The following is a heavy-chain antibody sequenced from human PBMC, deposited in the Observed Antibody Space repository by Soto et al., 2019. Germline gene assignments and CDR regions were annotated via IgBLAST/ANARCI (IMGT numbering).Heavy chain of an antibody. Sequence: SATLSLTCTVSGSSISSSSYYWGWNRQPLCKVLVWIGSIYYSGSTYYNPSLKSRVTISVDTSKNQFSLKLSSVTAADTAVYYCARRLYYDSSGFEGGGMDVWGQGTTVT. CDR3: ARRLYYDSSGFEGGGMDV. D-gene: IGHD3-22*01. J-gene: IGHJ6*02. V-gene: IGHV4-39*01. CDR1: GSSISSSSYY. CDR2: IYYSGST.